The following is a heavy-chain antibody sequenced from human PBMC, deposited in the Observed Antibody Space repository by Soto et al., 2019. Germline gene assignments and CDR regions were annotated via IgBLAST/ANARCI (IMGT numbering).Heavy chain of an antibody. V-gene: IGHV3-30*18. CDR1: GFTFSSYG. CDR3: AKDGMYYYYMDV. Sequence: QVQLVESGGGVVQPGRSLRLSCAASGFTFSSYGMHWVRQAPGKGLEWVAVISYDGSNKYYADSVKGRFTISRDNSKKTLYLQMNSLRAEDTAVYYCAKDGMYYYYMDVWGKGTTVTVSS. J-gene: IGHJ6*03. CDR2: ISYDGSNK. D-gene: IGHD1-20*01.